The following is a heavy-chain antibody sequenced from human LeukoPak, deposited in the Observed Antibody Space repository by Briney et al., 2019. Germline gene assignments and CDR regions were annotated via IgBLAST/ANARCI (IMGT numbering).Heavy chain of an antibody. J-gene: IGHJ4*02. CDR2: INPNSDDT. D-gene: IGHD3-10*01. Sequence: ASVKVSCKASGYTFTGYYMHWVRQAPGQGLEWMGWINPNSDDTNYAQKFQGRVTMTRDTSISTAYMELSSLISDDTAVYYCAKAPGRAPDYWGQGTLVTVSS. V-gene: IGHV1-2*02. CDR1: GYTFTGYY. CDR3: AKAPGRAPDY.